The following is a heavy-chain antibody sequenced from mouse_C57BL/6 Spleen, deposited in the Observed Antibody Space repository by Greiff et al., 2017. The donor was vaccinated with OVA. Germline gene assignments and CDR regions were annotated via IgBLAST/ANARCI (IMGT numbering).Heavy chain of an antibody. V-gene: IGHV5-17*01. CDR1: GYTFSDYG. D-gene: IGHD4-1*01. J-gene: IGHJ3*01. Sequence: EVQLVESGGGLVKPGGSLKLSCAASGYTFSDYGMHWVRQAPGQGLEWVAYISRGSSTIYYADTVKGRFTISRDNATNTPYMQLTSLRSEDTAMYSCATNWAAWFAYWGQETLLTVSA. CDR2: ISRGSSTI. CDR3: ATNWAAWFAY.